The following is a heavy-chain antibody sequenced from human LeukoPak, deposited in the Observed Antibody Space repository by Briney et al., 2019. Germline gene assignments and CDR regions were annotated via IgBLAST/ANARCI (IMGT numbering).Heavy chain of an antibody. Sequence: PGGSLRLSCAASGFTVSSNYMSWVRQAPGKGLEWVSVIYSGGSTYYADSVKGRFTISRDNSKNTLYLQMNSLRAKDTAVYYCARDREQSYFDYWGQGTLVTVSS. CDR3: ARDREQSYFDY. J-gene: IGHJ4*02. CDR1: GFTVSSNY. V-gene: IGHV3-53*01. CDR2: IYSGGST. D-gene: IGHD1/OR15-1a*01.